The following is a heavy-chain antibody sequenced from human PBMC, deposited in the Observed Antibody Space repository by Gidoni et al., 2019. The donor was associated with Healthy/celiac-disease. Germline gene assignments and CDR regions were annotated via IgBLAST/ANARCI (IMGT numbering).Heavy chain of an antibody. D-gene: IGHD6-13*01. J-gene: IGHJ3*02. Sequence: QVQLVESGGGVVQTGRSLRLSCAASGFTFSSYGMHWVRQAPGKGREWVAVIWYDGSNKYYADSVKGRFTISRDNSKNTLYLQMNSLRAEDTAVYYCARDRKIAAAGLDAFDIWGQGTMVTVSS. V-gene: IGHV3-33*01. CDR3: ARDRKIAAAGLDAFDI. CDR2: IWYDGSNK. CDR1: GFTFSSYG.